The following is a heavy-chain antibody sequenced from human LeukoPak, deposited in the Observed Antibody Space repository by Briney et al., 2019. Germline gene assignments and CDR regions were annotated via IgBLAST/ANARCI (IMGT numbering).Heavy chain of an antibody. Sequence: SETLSLTCAVYGGSFSGYYWSWIRQPPGKGLEWIGEINHSGSTNYNPSLKSRVTISVDTSKNQFSLKLSSVTAADTAVYYCARGLATKKDSWGQGTLGTVSA. CDR2: INHSGST. CDR1: GGSFSGYY. J-gene: IGHJ4*02. CDR3: ARGLATKKDS. D-gene: IGHD2-8*01. V-gene: IGHV4-34*01.